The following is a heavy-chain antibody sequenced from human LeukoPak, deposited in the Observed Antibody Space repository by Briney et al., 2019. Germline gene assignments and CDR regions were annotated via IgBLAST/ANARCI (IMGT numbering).Heavy chain of an antibody. CDR2: IYYSGST. CDR1: GGPISSYY. D-gene: IGHD3-16*01. V-gene: IGHV4-59*08. Sequence: SETLSLTCTVSGGPISSYYGSWIRQPPGKGLEWIGYIYYSGSTNYNPSLKSRVTISVDTSKNQYSLKLSSVTASDTAVYYCARRVGMMQPFDYWGQGTLVTVSS. CDR3: ARRVGMMQPFDY. J-gene: IGHJ4*02.